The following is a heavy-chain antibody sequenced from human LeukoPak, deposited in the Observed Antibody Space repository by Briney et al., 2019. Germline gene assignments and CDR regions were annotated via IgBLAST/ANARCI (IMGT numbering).Heavy chain of an antibody. CDR1: GGTFNMYA. J-gene: IGHJ4*02. D-gene: IGHD1-1*01. Sequence: ASVKVSCKASGGTFNMYAINWVRQAPGQGVEWMGGSIPIFGTTNYAQKFQGRVTISADEPTSTVYMDLGSLRSDDTAVYYCAKTSSPITTTDPVDFWGQGTLVTVSS. CDR3: AKTSSPITTTDPVDF. CDR2: SIPIFGTT. V-gene: IGHV1-69*13.